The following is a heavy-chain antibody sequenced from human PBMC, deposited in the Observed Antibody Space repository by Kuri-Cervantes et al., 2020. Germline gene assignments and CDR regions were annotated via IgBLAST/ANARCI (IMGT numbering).Heavy chain of an antibody. V-gene: IGHV1-69*13. Sequence: SVKVSCKASVGIFSSYGISWVRQAPGQGPEWMGGIIPVFGAANYAQKFQGRVTITADESTSAAYMELSSLRSDDTAVYYCARAKKVRGVTADYWGQGTLVTVSS. CDR2: IIPVFGAA. D-gene: IGHD3-10*01. CDR3: ARAKKVRGVTADY. J-gene: IGHJ4*02. CDR1: VGIFSSYG.